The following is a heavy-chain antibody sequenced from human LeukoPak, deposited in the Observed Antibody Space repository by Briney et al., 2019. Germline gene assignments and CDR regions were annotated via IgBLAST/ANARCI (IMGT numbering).Heavy chain of an antibody. D-gene: IGHD3-10*01. V-gene: IGHV1-69*05. CDR3: AGVITMVRGAFGY. J-gene: IGHJ4*02. Sequence: EASVKVSCKASGGTFSSYAISWVRQAPGQGLEWMGGIIPIFGTVNYAQKFQGRVTITTDESTSTAYMELSSLRSEDTAVYYCAGVITMVRGAFGYWGQGTLVTVSS. CDR2: IIPIFGTV. CDR1: GGTFSSYA.